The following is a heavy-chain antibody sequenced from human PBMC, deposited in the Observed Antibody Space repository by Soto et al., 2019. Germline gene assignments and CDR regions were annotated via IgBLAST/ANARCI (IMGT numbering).Heavy chain of an antibody. CDR2: ISGSGGST. Sequence: PGGSLRLSCAASGFTFSSYAMSWVRQAPGKGLEWVSAISGSGGSTYYADSVKGRFTISRDNSKNTLYLQMNSLRAEDTAVYYCAKLDAHFWSGYSSFDYWGQGTLVTVSS. CDR3: AKLDAHFWSGYSSFDY. J-gene: IGHJ4*02. D-gene: IGHD3-3*02. CDR1: GFTFSSYA. V-gene: IGHV3-23*01.